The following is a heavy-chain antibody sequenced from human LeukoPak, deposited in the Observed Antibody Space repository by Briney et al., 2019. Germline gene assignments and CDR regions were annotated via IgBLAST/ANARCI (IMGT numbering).Heavy chain of an antibody. V-gene: IGHV3-21*04. CDR2: ISSSSSYI. J-gene: IGHJ4*02. CDR3: AKDMVRRPPIIMITFGGVYSRQLDY. CDR1: GFTFSSYS. D-gene: IGHD3-16*01. Sequence: GGSLRLSCAASGFTFSSYSMNWVRQAPGKGLEWVSSISSSSSYIYYADSVKGRFTISRDNSKNTLYLQMNSLRAEDTAVYYCAKDMVRRPPIIMITFGGVYSRQLDYWGQGTLVTVSS.